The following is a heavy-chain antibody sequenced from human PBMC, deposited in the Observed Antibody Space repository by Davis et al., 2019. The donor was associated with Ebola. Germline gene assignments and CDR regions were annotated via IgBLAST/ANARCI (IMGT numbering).Heavy chain of an antibody. Sequence: ASVKVSCKASPSSFSCYYMHWVRQAPGQGLEWMGRINPNSGGTNYAQKFQGRVTMTRDTSISTAYMELSRLRSDDTAVYYCAREPYGDFLLFGDYGMDVWGQGTTVTV. CDR1: PSSFSCYY. CDR3: AREPYGDFLLFGDYGMDV. V-gene: IGHV1-2*06. D-gene: IGHD4-17*01. J-gene: IGHJ6*02. CDR2: INPNSGGT.